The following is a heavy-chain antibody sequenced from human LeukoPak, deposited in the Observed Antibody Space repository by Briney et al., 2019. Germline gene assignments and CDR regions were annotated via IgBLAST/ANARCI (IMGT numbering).Heavy chain of an antibody. V-gene: IGHV1-69*05. J-gene: IGHJ6*03. Sequence: VASVKVSCKASGGTFSSYAISWVRQAPGQGLEWMGGIIPIFGTANYAQKFQGRVTITTDESTSTAYMELSSLRSEDTAVYYCARPTQDYYYMDVWGKGTTVTVSS. CDR1: GGTFSSYA. CDR3: ARPTQDYYYMDV. CDR2: IIPIFGTA.